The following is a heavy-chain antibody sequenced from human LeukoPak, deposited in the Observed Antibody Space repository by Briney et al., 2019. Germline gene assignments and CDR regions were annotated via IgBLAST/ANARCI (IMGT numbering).Heavy chain of an antibody. CDR3: ARAPPDCSSTSCHGGEFDY. D-gene: IGHD2-2*01. CDR1: GGTFSSYA. J-gene: IGHJ4*02. CDR2: IIPIFGTA. V-gene: IGHV1-69*05. Sequence: SVKVSCKASGGTFSSYAISWVRQAPGQGLEWMGGIIPIFGTANYAQKFQGRVTITTDESTSTAYMELSSLRSEDTAVYYCARAPPDCSSTSCHGGEFDYWGQGTLVTVSS.